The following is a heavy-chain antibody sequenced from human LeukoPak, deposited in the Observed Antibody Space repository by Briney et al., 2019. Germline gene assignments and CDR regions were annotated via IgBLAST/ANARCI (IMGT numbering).Heavy chain of an antibody. CDR1: GGSFSGYY. J-gene: IGHJ4*02. CDR2: INHSGST. Sequence: SETLSLTCAVYGGSFSGYYWSWIRQPPGKGLEWIGEINHSGSTNYNPSLKSRVTISVDTSKNQFSLKLSSVTAADTAVYYCARVSPGEGIDYWGQGTLVTVSS. CDR3: ARVSPGEGIDY. V-gene: IGHV4-34*01. D-gene: IGHD3-10*01.